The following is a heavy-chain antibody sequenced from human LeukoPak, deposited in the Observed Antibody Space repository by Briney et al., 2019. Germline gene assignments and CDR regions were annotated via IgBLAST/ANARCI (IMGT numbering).Heavy chain of an antibody. CDR3: AKDRWQWLVLFDY. CDR1: GFTFNSYA. CDR2: ISGSGGST. V-gene: IGHV3-23*01. D-gene: IGHD6-19*01. J-gene: IGHJ4*02. Sequence: PGGSLRLSCAASGFTFNSYAMSWVRQAPGKGLEWVSAISGSGGSTYYADSVKGRFTISRDNSKNTPYLQMNSLRAEDTAVYYCAKDRWQWLVLFDYWGQGTLVTVSS.